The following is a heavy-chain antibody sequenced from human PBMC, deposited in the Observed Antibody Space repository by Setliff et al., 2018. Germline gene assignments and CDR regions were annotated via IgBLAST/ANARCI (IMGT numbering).Heavy chain of an antibody. CDR1: GYTFTDFG. V-gene: IGHV1-18*01. D-gene: IGHD3-10*01. CDR2: ISPHNGNT. Sequence: ASVKVSCKASGYTFTDFGVSWVRQAPGQGLEWVGWISPHNGNTYYAPKFQGTVLMTADTSTTTAYLELRSLRPDDTAVYYCSRLVRFCTRIVCQRLSGDDYWGQGTLVPVSS. CDR3: SRLVRFCTRIVCQRLSGDDY. J-gene: IGHJ4*02.